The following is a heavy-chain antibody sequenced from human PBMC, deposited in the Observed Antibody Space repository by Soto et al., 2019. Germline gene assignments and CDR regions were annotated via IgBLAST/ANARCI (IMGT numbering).Heavy chain of an antibody. D-gene: IGHD6-13*01. Sequence: EVQLLEAGGDLGQPGGSLRLSCAGSGCTFSRYAMNWVRQAPGKGLEWVSGISGSGGITKYADSVQGRFTISRYNAGNTPELDMNSLRVEATAVDYCAERGIAAGGAYYYYYCMDVWGQGTTVTVSS. V-gene: IGHV3-23*01. CDR3: AERGIAAGGAYYYYYCMDV. J-gene: IGHJ6*02. CDR1: GCTFSRYA. CDR2: ISGSGGIT.